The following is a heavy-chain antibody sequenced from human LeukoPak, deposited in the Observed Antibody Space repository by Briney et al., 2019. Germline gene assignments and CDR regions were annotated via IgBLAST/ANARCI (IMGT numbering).Heavy chain of an antibody. CDR3: ARGTYYYDSSGTPQVSYYMDV. V-gene: IGHV3-11*01. CDR2: ISRSGSTK. D-gene: IGHD3-22*01. CDR1: GSTFSDYN. J-gene: IGHJ6*03. Sequence: GGSLRLSCAASGSTFSDYNMRWIRQAPGKGLEWVSSISRSGSTKYYADSVKGRFTISRDNAKNSLFLQMNSLRAEDTAVYYCARGTYYYDSSGTPQVSYYMDVWGKGTTVTVSS.